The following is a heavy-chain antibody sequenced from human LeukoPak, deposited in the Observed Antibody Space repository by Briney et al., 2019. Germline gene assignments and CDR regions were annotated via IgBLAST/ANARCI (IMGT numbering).Heavy chain of an antibody. CDR1: GFTFSLFA. J-gene: IGHJ3*02. CDR3: XXXXPNYYETSXPXEXXALDT. D-gene: IGHD3-22*01. V-gene: IGHV3-30*02. CDR2: XXXXXXLQ. Sequence: QTGGSLRLSCATSGFTFSLFAMHWVRQAPGKGLEWVXXXXXXXXLQKYADSVXGRFTISRDNSENTVYLEMNNLRPEDTALYYXXXXXPNYYETSXPXEXXALDTWGQGTLVIVSS.